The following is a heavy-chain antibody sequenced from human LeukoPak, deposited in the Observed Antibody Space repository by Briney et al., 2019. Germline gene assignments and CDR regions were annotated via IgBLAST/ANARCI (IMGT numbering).Heavy chain of an antibody. Sequence: GGSLRLSCAASGFTFSSYGMHWARQAPGKVLEWVAFIRYDGSNKYYADSVKGRFTISRDDSKNTLYLQMNSLRAEDTAVYYCSKSAWPKLLWFGELSEHSWGQGTLVTVSS. V-gene: IGHV3-30*02. J-gene: IGHJ4*02. CDR1: GFTFSSYG. D-gene: IGHD3-10*01. CDR2: IRYDGSNK. CDR3: SKSAWPKLLWFGELSEHS.